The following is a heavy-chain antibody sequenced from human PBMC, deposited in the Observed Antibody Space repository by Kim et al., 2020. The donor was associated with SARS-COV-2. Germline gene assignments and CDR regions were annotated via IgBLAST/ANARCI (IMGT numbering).Heavy chain of an antibody. CDR3: ARDSGVLLWFGELFGAFDI. V-gene: IGHV4-31*03. CDR2: IYYSGST. J-gene: IGHJ3*02. D-gene: IGHD3-10*01. Sequence: SETLSLTCTVSGGSISSGGYYWSWIRQHPGKGLEWIGYIYYSGSTYYNPSLKSRVTISVDTSKNQFSLKLSSVTAADTAVYYCARDSGVLLWFGELFGAFDIWGQGTMVTVSS. CDR1: GGSISSGGYY.